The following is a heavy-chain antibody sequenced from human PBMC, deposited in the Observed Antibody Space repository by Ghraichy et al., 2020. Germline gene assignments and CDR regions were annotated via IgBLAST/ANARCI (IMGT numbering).Heavy chain of an antibody. V-gene: IGHV3-21*01. J-gene: IGHJ4*02. D-gene: IGHD4-17*01. CDR2: ISSTSGHI. CDR3: ARGVSEYGDYAHFDY. CDR1: GFTFSSYI. Sequence: ETLSLTCAASGFTFSSYIMNWVRQAPGRGLEWVSSISSTSGHIYYADSVKGRLTISRDNAKNSLYLQMNSLRAEDTAIYYCARGVSEYGDYAHFDYWGQGTLVTVSS.